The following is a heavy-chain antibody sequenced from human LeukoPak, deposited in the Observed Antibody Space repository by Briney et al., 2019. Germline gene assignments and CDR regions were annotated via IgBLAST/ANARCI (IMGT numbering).Heavy chain of an antibody. CDR2: ISYDGSNK. D-gene: IGHD4-23*01. V-gene: IGHV3-30-3*01. CDR3: ASESRQKDTTVVTGY. Sequence: GRSLRLSCAASGFTFSSYAMHWVRQAPGKGLEWVAVISYDGSNKYYADSVKGRFTISRDNSKNTLYLQMNSLRSDDTAVYYCASESRQKDTTVVTGYWGQGTLVTVSS. J-gene: IGHJ4*02. CDR1: GFTFSSYA.